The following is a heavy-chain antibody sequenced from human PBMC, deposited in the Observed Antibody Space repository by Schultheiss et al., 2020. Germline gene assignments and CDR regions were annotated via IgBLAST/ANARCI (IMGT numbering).Heavy chain of an antibody. Sequence: GGSLRLSCAASGFTFSSYAMHWVRQAPGKGLEWVSAISGSGGSTYYADSVKGRFTISRDNSKNTLYLQMNSLRAEDTAVYYCAKYGRYYDSSGYQTNWGQGTLVTVSS. V-gene: IGHV3-23*01. CDR3: AKYGRYYDSSGYQTN. CDR2: ISGSGGST. D-gene: IGHD3-22*01. CDR1: GFTFSSYA. J-gene: IGHJ4*02.